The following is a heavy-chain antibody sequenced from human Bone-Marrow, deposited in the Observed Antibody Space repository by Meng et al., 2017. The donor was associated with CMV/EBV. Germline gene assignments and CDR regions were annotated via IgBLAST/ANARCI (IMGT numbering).Heavy chain of an antibody. D-gene: IGHD2-2*01. J-gene: IGHJ3*02. CDR2: VWYDGSNT. CDR1: GFPFSTYG. Sequence: GGSLRLSCVASGFPFSTYGMHWVPQTPGKGLEWVAVVWYDGSNTQYGDSVKGRFTISRDNSKKTLYLQMNSLRAEDTAVYYCAKGPYCTSSSCHGGMAFDIWGRGTLVTVSS. V-gene: IGHV3-33*06. CDR3: AKGPYCTSSSCHGGMAFDI.